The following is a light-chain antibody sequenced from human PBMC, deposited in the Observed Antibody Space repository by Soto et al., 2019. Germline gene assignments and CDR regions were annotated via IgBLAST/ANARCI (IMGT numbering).Light chain of an antibody. CDR1: QSISSN. J-gene: IGKJ1*01. CDR3: QQYKKWPRT. V-gene: IGKV3-15*01. CDR2: GAS. Sequence: EIVMTQSPATLSVSPGERATLSCRASQSISSNLAWYQQKVGQAPRLLIYGASTRATGIPARFSGSGSGTEFTLTISSLQSEDFAVYSCQQYKKWPRTFGQGTKVEVK.